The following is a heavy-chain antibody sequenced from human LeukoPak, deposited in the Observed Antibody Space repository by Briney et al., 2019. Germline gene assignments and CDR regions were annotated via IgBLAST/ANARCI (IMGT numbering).Heavy chain of an antibody. CDR3: AKDPDEGDYFDY. CDR2: ISYDGSNK. V-gene: IGHV3-30*18. CDR1: GFTFSTYW. Sequence: GGSLRLSCSASGFTFSTYWMSWVRQAPGKGLEWVAVISYDGSNKYYADSVKGRFTISRDNSKNTLYLQMNSLRAEDTAVYYCAKDPDEGDYFDYWGQGTLVTVSS. J-gene: IGHJ4*02.